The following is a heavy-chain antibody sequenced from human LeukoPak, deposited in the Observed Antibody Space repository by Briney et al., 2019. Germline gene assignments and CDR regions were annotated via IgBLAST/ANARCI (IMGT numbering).Heavy chain of an antibody. J-gene: IGHJ4*02. CDR3: ARDRGWYHADS. V-gene: IGHV3-7*01. D-gene: IGHD6-19*01. Sequence: GGSLRLSCAASGCSFSSSWMGWARQAPGKGLEWVANIKEDGSWKHYAVSVQGRFTISRDNAKNSLYLQMNSLRAEDTAVYYCARDRGWYHADSWGQGTLVTVSS. CDR1: GCSFSSSW. CDR2: IKEDGSWK.